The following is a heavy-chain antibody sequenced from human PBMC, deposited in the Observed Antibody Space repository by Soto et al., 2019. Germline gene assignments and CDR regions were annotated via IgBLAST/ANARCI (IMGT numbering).Heavy chain of an antibody. CDR3: ARERAYGSYLRSPNY. Sequence: GGSLRLSCAASGFTFSSYGMHWVRQAPGKGLEWVAVIWYDGSNKYYADSVKGRFTISRDNSKNTLYLQMNSLRAEDTAVYYCARERAYGSYLRSPNYWGQGTLVTVSS. D-gene: IGHD1-26*01. J-gene: IGHJ4*02. CDR2: IWYDGSNK. CDR1: GFTFSSYG. V-gene: IGHV3-33*01.